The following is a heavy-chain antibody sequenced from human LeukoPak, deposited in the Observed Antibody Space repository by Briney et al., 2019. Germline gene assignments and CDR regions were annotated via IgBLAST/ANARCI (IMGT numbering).Heavy chain of an antibody. CDR1: GFTFRSYE. V-gene: IGHV3-48*03. D-gene: IGHD4-17*01. Sequence: GGSLSLSCAASGFTFRSYEINWVRQAPGRGLEWVSYIAPSGDTNISYADSQKGRFTISRDNAKTSLYLQMDSLRAEDTAVYYCARGDYVNAFDIWGQGTMVTVSS. CDR2: IAPSGDTNI. J-gene: IGHJ3*02. CDR3: ARGDYVNAFDI.